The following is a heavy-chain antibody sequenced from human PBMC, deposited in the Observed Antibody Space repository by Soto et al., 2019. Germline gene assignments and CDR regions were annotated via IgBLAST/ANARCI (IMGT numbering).Heavy chain of an antibody. CDR1: GGSFSAYY. CDR3: ARVDAGFDY. Sequence: QVQLQQWGAGLLKPSETLSLTCAVYGGSFSAYYWSWMLQPPGKGLEWVGEIKHGASTNYSPSLTSRVTISLDTSTNQLSLRLTSLTAADTAVYYCARVDAGFDYWGQGSLVTVSS. D-gene: IGHD3-9*01. CDR2: IKHGAST. J-gene: IGHJ4*02. V-gene: IGHV4-34*01.